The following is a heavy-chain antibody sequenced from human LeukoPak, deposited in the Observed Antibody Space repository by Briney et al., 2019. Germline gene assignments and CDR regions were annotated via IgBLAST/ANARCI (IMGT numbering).Heavy chain of an antibody. V-gene: IGHV3-23*01. Sequence: GSLRLSCAASGFTFSSYAMSWVRQAPGKGLEWVSAISGSGGSTYYADSVKGRFTISRDNSKNTLHLQMNNLRAEDTALYYCAKEFSSGWNFWGQGTQVTVSS. D-gene: IGHD6-19*01. CDR3: AKEFSSGWNF. CDR2: ISGSGGST. J-gene: IGHJ4*02. CDR1: GFTFSSYA.